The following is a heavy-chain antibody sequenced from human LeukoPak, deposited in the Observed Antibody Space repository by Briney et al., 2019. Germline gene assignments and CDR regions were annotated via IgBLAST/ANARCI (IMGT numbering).Heavy chain of an antibody. J-gene: IGHJ3*02. CDR1: GFIFSSYE. D-gene: IGHD3-10*01. CDR2: ITSSGNII. CDR3: ASFPPYMVRTDAFDI. Sequence: GGSLRLSCAASGFIFSSYEMNWVRQAPGKGLEWVSYITSSGNIIYYADSVKGRFTISRDNAKNSLYLQMNSLRAEDTAVYYCASFPPYMVRTDAFDIWGQGTMVTVSS. V-gene: IGHV3-48*03.